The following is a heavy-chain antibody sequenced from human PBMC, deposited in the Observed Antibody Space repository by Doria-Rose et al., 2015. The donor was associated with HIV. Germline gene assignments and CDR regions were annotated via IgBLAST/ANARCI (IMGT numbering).Heavy chain of an antibody. CDR1: GGSLSSPGMG. Sequence: QVTLKESGPVLVKPTETLTLTCTVSGGSLSSPGMGVSWIRQPPGKALEWLANIFSDDERSYKTSLKSRLTISRSTSKSQVVLTMTDMDPVDTATYYCARIKSSRWYHKYYFDFWGQGTLVIVSA. CDR2: IFSDDER. CDR3: ARIKSSRWYHKYYFDF. J-gene: IGHJ4*02. V-gene: IGHV2-26*01. D-gene: IGHD6-13*01.